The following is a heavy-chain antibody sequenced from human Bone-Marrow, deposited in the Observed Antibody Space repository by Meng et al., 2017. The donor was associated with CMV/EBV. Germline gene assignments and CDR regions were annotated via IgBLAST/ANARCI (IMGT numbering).Heavy chain of an antibody. J-gene: IGHJ4*02. Sequence: SETLSLTCNLSGGSISNTGHFWGWIRQPPGKGLQWIATISHAGTTFYNPSLKSRVTISVDTSKNQFSLRLRSVTAADTALYYCARSFDVLTAFKNWGQGTLVTGSS. V-gene: IGHV4-39*07. CDR1: GGSISNTGHF. CDR3: ARSFDVLTAFKN. D-gene: IGHD3-9*01. CDR2: ISHAGTT.